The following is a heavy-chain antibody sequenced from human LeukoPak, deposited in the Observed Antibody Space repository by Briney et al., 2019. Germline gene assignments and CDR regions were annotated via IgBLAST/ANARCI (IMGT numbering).Heavy chain of an antibody. J-gene: IGHJ6*03. CDR3: ARVDRGYRYGHTHYYMDV. Sequence: SETLSLTCTVSGGSISSSSYYWGWIRQPPGKGLEWIGSIYYSGSTYYNPSLKSRVTISVDTSKNQFSLKLSSVTAADTAVYYCARVDRGYRYGHTHYYMDVWGKGTTVTVSS. CDR2: IYYSGST. V-gene: IGHV4-39*07. D-gene: IGHD5-18*01. CDR1: GGSISSSSYY.